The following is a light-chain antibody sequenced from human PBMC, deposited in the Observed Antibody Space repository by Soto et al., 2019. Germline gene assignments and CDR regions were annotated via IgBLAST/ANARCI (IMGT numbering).Light chain of an antibody. Sequence: DIQMTQSPSSVSASVGDRVTITCRASQGISSLLAWYQQKPGKAPNLLIHTASSLQSGDPSRFSGSGSGTDFTLTISSLQPEDFASYYCQQANSFPLTFGGGTKVEIK. CDR1: QGISSL. CDR3: QQANSFPLT. J-gene: IGKJ4*01. V-gene: IGKV1-12*01. CDR2: TAS.